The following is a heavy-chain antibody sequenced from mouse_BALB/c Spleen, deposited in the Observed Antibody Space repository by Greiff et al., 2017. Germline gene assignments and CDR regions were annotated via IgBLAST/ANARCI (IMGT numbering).Heavy chain of an antibody. D-gene: IGHD2-2*01. V-gene: IGHV1-63*02. CDR3: ARLWLRRGMDY. J-gene: IGHJ4*01. CDR2: IYPGGGYT. Sequence: QVQLQQSGAELVRPGTSVKISCKASGYTFTNYWLGWVKQRPGHGLEWIGDIYPGGGYTNYNEKFKGKATLTADTSSSTAYMQLSSLTSEDSAVYFCARLWLRRGMDYWGQGTSVTVSS. CDR1: GYTFTNYW.